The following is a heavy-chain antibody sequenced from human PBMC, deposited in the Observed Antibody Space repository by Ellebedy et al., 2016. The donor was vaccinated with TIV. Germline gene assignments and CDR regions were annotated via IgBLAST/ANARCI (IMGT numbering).Heavy chain of an antibody. Sequence: MPSETLSLTCAVSGGSISSSNWWSWVRQPPGKGLEWIGEIYHSGSTNYNPSLQSRVTISPDTSRSQFSLILSPVTAADTAMYYCARLPRGNSFGFFDYWGQGALVTVSS. D-gene: IGHD5-18*01. CDR3: ARLPRGNSFGFFDY. V-gene: IGHV4-4*02. CDR1: GGSISSSNW. CDR2: IYHSGST. J-gene: IGHJ4*02.